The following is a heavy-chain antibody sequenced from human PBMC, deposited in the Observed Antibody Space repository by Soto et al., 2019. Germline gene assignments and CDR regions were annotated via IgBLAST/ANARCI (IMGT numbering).Heavy chain of an antibody. Sequence: GGSLRLSCAASGFPFSSYWMHWVRQAPGKGLVWVSRINGDASSITYADSVKGRFTISRDNAKNTLYLQMNSLRAEDAAVYYCTRRGCSTTGCYFNWGRGTLVTVSS. CDR3: TRRGCSTTGCYFN. J-gene: IGHJ4*02. CDR2: INGDASSI. V-gene: IGHV3-74*03. CDR1: GFPFSSYW. D-gene: IGHD2-2*01.